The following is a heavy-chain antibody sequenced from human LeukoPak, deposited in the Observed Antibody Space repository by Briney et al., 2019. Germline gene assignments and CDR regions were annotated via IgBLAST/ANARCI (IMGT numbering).Heavy chain of an antibody. D-gene: IGHD4-17*01. Sequence: PGGSLRLSCAASGFTFSSYEMNWVRQAPGKGLEWVSYISSSGSTIYHADSVKGRFTISRDNAKNSLYLQMNSLRAEDTAVYYCARDDYGGYYYYYGMDVWGQGTTVTVSS. CDR2: ISSSGSTI. J-gene: IGHJ6*02. CDR3: ARDDYGGYYYYYGMDV. CDR1: GFTFSSYE. V-gene: IGHV3-48*03.